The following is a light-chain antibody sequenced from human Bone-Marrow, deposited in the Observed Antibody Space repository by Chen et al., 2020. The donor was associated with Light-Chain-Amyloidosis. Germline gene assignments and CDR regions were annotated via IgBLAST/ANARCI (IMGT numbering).Light chain of an antibody. CDR1: RSDVGGYYY. Sequence: QSALTQPASVSGVHGQSITMSCVGSRSDVGGYYYVYWYRQDPGKVPQLIFSDVISRSVGISIQFSCSKSGNTASSTISVHQVEDECDYCCSAYTDVSRLVVFVGGTRLTVL. CDR2: DVI. J-gene: IGLJ3*02. CDR3: SAYTDVSRLVV. V-gene: IGLV2-14*01.